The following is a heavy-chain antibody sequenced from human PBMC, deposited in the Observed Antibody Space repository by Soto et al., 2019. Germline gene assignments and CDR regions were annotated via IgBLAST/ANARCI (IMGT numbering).Heavy chain of an antibody. Sequence: EVQLVESGGGLVQPGGSLRLSCATSGFTFSSYWMYWVRQAPGKGLVWVSRINSDGSNRGYADSVKGRFTISRDNAKSTLYLEMNSLRAEDTAGYYCARNFDYWGQGILVTVSS. CDR3: ARNFDY. CDR2: INSDGSNR. J-gene: IGHJ4*02. CDR1: GFTFSSYW. V-gene: IGHV3-74*01.